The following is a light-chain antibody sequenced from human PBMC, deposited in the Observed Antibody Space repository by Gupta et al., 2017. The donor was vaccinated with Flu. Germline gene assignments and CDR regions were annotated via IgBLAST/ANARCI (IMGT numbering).Light chain of an antibody. Sequence: IQLTQSQSALPASVGEAVTITCQTSETISSYLNWFQQKPGKAPKLLIYAASNLQSGVPSRFSGGGSGADFTLTITNVQPEDFATYYCQQTYDTPYTFGQGTKVEI. CDR2: AAS. CDR1: ETISSY. J-gene: IGKJ2*01. V-gene: IGKV1-39*01. CDR3: QQTYDTPYT.